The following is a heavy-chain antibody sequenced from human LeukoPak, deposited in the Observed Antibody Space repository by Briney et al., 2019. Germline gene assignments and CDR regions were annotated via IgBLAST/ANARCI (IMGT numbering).Heavy chain of an antibody. CDR2: ISFDGRNT. Sequence: GGSLRLSRAASGFTLSNYAMHWVRQAPGKGLEWVTNISFDGRNTHYVDSVKGRFTISRDNSKNTPYLQMSSLRPEDTAVYYCTRGPATDYYDTSGYCDYWGQGTLVTVSS. V-gene: IGHV3-30*04. CDR1: GFTLSNYA. J-gene: IGHJ4*02. CDR3: TRGPATDYYDTSGYCDY. D-gene: IGHD3-22*01.